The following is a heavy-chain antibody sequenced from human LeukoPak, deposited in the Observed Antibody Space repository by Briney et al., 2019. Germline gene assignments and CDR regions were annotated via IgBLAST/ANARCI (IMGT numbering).Heavy chain of an antibody. CDR1: GDSVSSNSAS. J-gene: IGHJ4*02. CDR3: ARRRYSGYEGYFDY. Sequence: SQTLSLTCAISGDSVSSNSASWNWFRQSPSRGLEWLGRTYHSSQWNNDYAVSVKSRIAINPDTTKNLLSLQLSSVTPEDTAVYYCARRRYSGYEGYFDYWGQGTPVTVS. V-gene: IGHV6-1*01. CDR2: TYHSSQWNN. D-gene: IGHD5-12*01.